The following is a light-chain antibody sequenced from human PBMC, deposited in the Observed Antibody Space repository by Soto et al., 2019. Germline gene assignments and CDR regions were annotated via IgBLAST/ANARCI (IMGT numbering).Light chain of an antibody. J-gene: IGKJ1*01. CDR2: WAS. CDR1: QSVLYSSNNQNY. V-gene: IGKV4-1*01. CDR3: QQHHSTPLT. Sequence: DIVMTQSPDSLAVSLGERATINCKSSQSVLYSSNNQNYLAWYQQKPGQPPKLLIYWASIRESGVPDRFSGSGSGTDFTLTISSLQAEDVAVYYCQQHHSTPLTFGQGTKVEIK.